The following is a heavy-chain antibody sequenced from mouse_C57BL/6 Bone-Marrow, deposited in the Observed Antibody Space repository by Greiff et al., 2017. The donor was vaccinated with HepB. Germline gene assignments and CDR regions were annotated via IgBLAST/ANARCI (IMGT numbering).Heavy chain of an antibody. CDR1: GFTFSDFY. CDR2: SRNKANDYTT. Sequence: EVKLVESGGGLVQSGRSLRLSCATSGFTFSDFYMEWVRQAPGKGLEWIAASRNKANDYTTEYSASVKGRFIVSRDTSQSILYLQMNALRAEDTAIYYCARDLYGRFDYWGQGTTLTVSS. J-gene: IGHJ2*01. D-gene: IGHD1-1*02. CDR3: ARDLYGRFDY. V-gene: IGHV7-1*01.